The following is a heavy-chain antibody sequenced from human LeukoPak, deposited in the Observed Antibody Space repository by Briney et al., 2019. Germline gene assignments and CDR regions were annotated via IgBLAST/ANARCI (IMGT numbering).Heavy chain of an antibody. CDR3: ARGRKWYGDYAY. J-gene: IGHJ4*02. CDR1: GGSFSGYY. Sequence: SETLSLTCAVYGGSFSGYYWSWTRQPPGKGLEWIGEINHSGSTNYNPSLKSRVTISVDTSKNQFSLKLSSVTAADTAVYYCARGRKWYGDYAYWGQGTLVTVSS. CDR2: INHSGST. D-gene: IGHD4-17*01. V-gene: IGHV4-34*01.